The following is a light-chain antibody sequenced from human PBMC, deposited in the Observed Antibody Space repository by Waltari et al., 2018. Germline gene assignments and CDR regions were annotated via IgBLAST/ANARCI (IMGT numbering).Light chain of an antibody. Sequence: QSALTQPASVSGSPGQSISLSCIGTSSAIGTFNHVSWYLQYPCTAPKLLIYDVSQRPAGVSNRFSGPKSGNTASLTISGLQAEDEAIYYCCSYAGSRTWVFGGGAKLTVL. J-gene: IGLJ3*02. V-gene: IGLV2-23*02. CDR1: SSAIGTFNH. CDR3: CSYAGSRTWV. CDR2: DVS.